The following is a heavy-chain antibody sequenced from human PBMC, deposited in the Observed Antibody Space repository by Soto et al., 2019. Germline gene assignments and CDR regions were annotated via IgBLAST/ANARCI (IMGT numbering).Heavy chain of an antibody. D-gene: IGHD1-1*01. V-gene: IGHV4-4*07. CDR2: IYATGTT. CDR3: VRDGTTTLRDWFDP. J-gene: IGHJ5*02. CDR1: GASISGFY. Sequence: PSETLSLTCTVSGASISGFYWSWIRKSAGKGLEWIGRIYATGTTDYNPSLKSRVMMSVDTSKKQFSLKLRSVTAADTAVSYGVRDGTTTLRDWFDPWGQGISVTVS.